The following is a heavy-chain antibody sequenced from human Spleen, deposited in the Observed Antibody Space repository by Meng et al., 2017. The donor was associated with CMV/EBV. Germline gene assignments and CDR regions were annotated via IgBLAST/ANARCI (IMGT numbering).Heavy chain of an antibody. Sequence: GESLKISCAASGFIFTTYTMHWVRQAPGKGLEWVSSISGRSSNIFYAGSVKGRFTISRDNAGNSLYLQMNSLRAEDTAVYYCARDTHLAPISMDVWGQGTMVTVSS. D-gene: IGHD2-15*01. CDR3: ARDTHLAPISMDV. CDR2: ISGRSSNI. CDR1: GFIFTTYT. V-gene: IGHV3-21*01. J-gene: IGHJ6*02.